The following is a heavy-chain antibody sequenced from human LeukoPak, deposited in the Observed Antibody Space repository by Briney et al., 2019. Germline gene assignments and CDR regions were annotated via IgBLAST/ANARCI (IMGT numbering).Heavy chain of an antibody. D-gene: IGHD3-22*01. CDR2: FDPEDGET. CDR3: ATIGWLYYYFDY. V-gene: IGHV1-24*01. CDR1: VYTLTELS. Sequence: ASVKVSCKVSVYTLTELSMHWVRQAPGKGLEWMGGFDPEDGETIYAQKFQGRVTMTEDTSTDTAYMELSSLRSEDTAVYYCATIGWLYYYFDYWGQGTLVTVSS. J-gene: IGHJ4*02.